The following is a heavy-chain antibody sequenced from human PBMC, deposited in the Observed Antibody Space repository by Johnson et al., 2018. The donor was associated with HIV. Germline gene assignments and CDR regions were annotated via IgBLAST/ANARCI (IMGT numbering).Heavy chain of an antibody. V-gene: IGHV3-30*02. Sequence: QVQLVESGGGEVQPGGSLRLSCAASGFTFSSYGMHWVRQAPGKGLEWVAFIRYDGSNKYYADSVKGRFTVSRDNSKNTLYLHMNSLRAEDSALYFCASGVDAFDIWGQGTMVTVSS. J-gene: IGHJ3*02. CDR2: IRYDGSNK. D-gene: IGHD1-26*01. CDR1: GFTFSSYG. CDR3: ASGVDAFDI.